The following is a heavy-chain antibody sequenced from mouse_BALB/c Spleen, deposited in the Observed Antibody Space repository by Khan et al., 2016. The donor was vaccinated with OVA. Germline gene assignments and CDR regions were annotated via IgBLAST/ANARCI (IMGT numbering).Heavy chain of an antibody. CDR1: GFTLSSFI. J-gene: IGHJ3*01. V-gene: IGHV5-9*03. D-gene: IGHD2-2*01. Sequence: EVELVESGGGLVKPGGSLKPSCAASGFTLSSFIMSWVRQTPEKRLEWVATISSGGDNIYYPDSVKGRFTIYRDNAKNNLYLQMSSLRSEDTALYYCARSNYGSFAYWGQGTLVTVSA. CDR2: ISSGGDNI. CDR3: ARSNYGSFAY.